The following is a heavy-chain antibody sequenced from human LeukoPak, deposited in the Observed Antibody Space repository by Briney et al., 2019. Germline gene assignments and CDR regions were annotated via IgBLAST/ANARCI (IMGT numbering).Heavy chain of an antibody. CDR2: ISSSSSYI. CDR1: GFTFSSYS. D-gene: IGHD2-2*01. Sequence: AGGSLRLSCAASGFTFSSYSMNWVRQAPGKGLEWVSSISSSSSYIYYADSVKGRFTISRDNAKNSLYLQMNSLRAEDTAVYYCARAGTVRVVPAAIDYWGQGTLVTVSS. V-gene: IGHV3-21*01. J-gene: IGHJ4*02. CDR3: ARAGTVRVVPAAIDY.